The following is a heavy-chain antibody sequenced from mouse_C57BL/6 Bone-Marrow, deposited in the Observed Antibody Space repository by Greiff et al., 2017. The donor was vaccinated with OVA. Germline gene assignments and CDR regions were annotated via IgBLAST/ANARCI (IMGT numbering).Heavy chain of an antibody. D-gene: IGHD2-4*01. CDR2: INYDGSST. Sequence: EVQLVESEGGLVQPGSSMKLSCTASGFTFSDYYMAWVRQVPEKGLEWVANINYDGSSTYYLDSLKSHFIISRDNAKNILYLQMSSLKSEDTATYYCARDDYDGFAYWGQGTLVTVSA. V-gene: IGHV5-16*01. CDR3: ARDDYDGFAY. J-gene: IGHJ3*01. CDR1: GFTFSDYY.